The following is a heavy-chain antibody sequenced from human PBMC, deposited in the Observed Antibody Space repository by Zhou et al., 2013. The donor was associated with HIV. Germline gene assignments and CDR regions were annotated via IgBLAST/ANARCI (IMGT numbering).Heavy chain of an antibody. CDR2: IIPMFATT. CDR1: GGTFSSYT. CDR3: ARTNTYYDFWSGYSNYYYYMDV. D-gene: IGHD3-3*01. J-gene: IGHJ6*03. V-gene: IGHV1-69*14. Sequence: QVQLVQSGAEVKKPGSSVKVSCKASGGTFSSYTISWVRQAPGQGLEWMGGIIPMFATTNYAQKFQGRVTITADKSTSTAYMELSSLRSEDTAVYYYARTNTYYDFWSGYSNYYYYMDVWGKGTTVTVSS.